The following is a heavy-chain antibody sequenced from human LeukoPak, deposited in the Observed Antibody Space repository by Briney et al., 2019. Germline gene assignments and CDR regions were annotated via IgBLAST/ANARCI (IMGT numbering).Heavy chain of an antibody. Sequence: ASVKVSCKASGYTFTSYGISWVRQAPGQGLEWMGWITAYNGNTNYAQKLQGRVTMTTDTSTSTAYMELRSLRSDDTAVYYCARFPRYNWNDDVTNFDYWGQGTLVTVSS. V-gene: IGHV1-18*01. D-gene: IGHD1-1*01. CDR2: ITAYNGNT. CDR3: ARFPRYNWNDDVTNFDY. J-gene: IGHJ4*02. CDR1: GYTFTSYG.